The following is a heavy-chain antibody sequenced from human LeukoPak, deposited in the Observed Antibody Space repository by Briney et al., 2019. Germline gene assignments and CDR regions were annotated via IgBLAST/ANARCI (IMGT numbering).Heavy chain of an antibody. CDR3: ARGPPHYDSSGYRNQNGYYFDY. Sequence: PGASVKVSCKASGGTFSSYAMSWVRQAPGQGLKWMGGIIPIFGIANYAQKFQGRVTITADKSTSTAYMELSSLRSEDTAVYYCARGPPHYDSSGYRNQNGYYFDYWGQGTLVTVSS. CDR1: GGTFSSYA. J-gene: IGHJ4*02. V-gene: IGHV1-69*17. CDR2: IIPIFGIA. D-gene: IGHD3-22*01.